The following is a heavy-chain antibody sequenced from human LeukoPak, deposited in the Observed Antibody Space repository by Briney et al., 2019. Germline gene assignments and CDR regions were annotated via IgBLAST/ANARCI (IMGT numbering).Heavy chain of an antibody. CDR1: GYTFTSYG. CDR2: ISAYNGNT. J-gene: IGHJ4*02. V-gene: IGHV1-18*01. CDR3: ARDPYDLWSGYYTDY. Sequence: ASVKVSCKASGYTFTSYGISWVRQAPGQGLEWMGWISAYNGNTNYAQKLQGRVTMTTDTSTSTAYMELRSLRSDDTAVYYCARDPYDLWSGYYTDYWGQGTLVTVSS. D-gene: IGHD3-3*01.